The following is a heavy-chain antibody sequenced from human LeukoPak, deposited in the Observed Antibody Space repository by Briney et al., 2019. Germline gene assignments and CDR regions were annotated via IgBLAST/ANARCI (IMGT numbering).Heavy chain of an antibody. CDR2: ISGSGAST. D-gene: IGHD3-22*01. Sequence: PGGSLRLSCAASGFTFSTYAMSWVRQAPGKGLEWVSVISGSGASTYYAGSVKGRFTISSDNSNNTLYLRMNSLRAEDTAVYYCARDAYDNSGYPHYWGQGTLVTVSS. CDR1: GFTFSTYA. V-gene: IGHV3-23*01. CDR3: ARDAYDNSGYPHY. J-gene: IGHJ4*02.